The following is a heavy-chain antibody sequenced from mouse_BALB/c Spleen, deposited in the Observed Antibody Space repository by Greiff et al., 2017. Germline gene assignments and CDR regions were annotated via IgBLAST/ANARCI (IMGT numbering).Heavy chain of an antibody. J-gene: IGHJ4*01. CDR1: GFNIKDTY. V-gene: IGHV14-3*02. CDR2: IDPANGNT. CDR3: ARSRRYYAMDY. Sequence: VQLQQSGAELVKPGASVKLSCTASGFNIKDTYMHWVKQRPEQGLEWIGRIDPANGNTKYDPKFQDKATITADTSSNTAYLQLSSLTSEDTAVYYCARSRRYYAMDYWGQGTSVTVSS.